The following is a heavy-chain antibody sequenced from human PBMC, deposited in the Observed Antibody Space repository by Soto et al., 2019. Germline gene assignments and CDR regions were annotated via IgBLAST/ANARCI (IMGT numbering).Heavy chain of an antibody. D-gene: IGHD6-19*01. Sequence: PGGSLRLSCAASGFTFSSYGMHWVRQAPGKGLEWVAVIWYDGSNKYYADSVKGRFTISRDNSKNTLYLQMNSLRAEDTAVYYCARGLNNPRSGWDQMPSSNYNVMDVWAHGPTVTVSS. V-gene: IGHV3-33*01. CDR1: GFTFSSYG. J-gene: IGHJ6*02. CDR3: ARGLNNPRSGWDQMPSSNYNVMDV. CDR2: IWYDGSNK.